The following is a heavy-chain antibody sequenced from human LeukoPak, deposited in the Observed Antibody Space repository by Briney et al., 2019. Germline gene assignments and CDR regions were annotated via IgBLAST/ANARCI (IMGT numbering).Heavy chain of an antibody. J-gene: IGHJ4*02. Sequence: SETLSLTCAVYGGSFSGYYWSWIRQPPGKGLEWIGEINHSGSTNYNPSLKSRVTISVDTSKNQFSLKLSSATAADTAVYYCSRGGPSYYYGSGSYYYWGQGTLVTVSS. V-gene: IGHV4-34*01. CDR2: INHSGST. D-gene: IGHD3-10*01. CDR1: GGSFSGYY. CDR3: SRGGPSYYYGSGSYYY.